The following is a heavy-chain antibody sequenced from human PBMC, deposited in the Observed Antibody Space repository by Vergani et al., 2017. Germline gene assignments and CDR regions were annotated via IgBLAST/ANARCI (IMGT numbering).Heavy chain of an antibody. D-gene: IGHD1-26*01. Sequence: QVQLVESGGGLVKPGGSLRLSCAASGFTFSSYGMHWVRQAPGKGLEWVAVIWYDGSNKYYADSVKGRFTISRDNSTNTLYLQMNSLRAEDTAVYYCARRPGGELPDYWGQGTLVTVSS. V-gene: IGHV3-33*01. CDR1: GFTFSSYG. CDR3: ARRPGGELPDY. CDR2: IWYDGSNK. J-gene: IGHJ4*02.